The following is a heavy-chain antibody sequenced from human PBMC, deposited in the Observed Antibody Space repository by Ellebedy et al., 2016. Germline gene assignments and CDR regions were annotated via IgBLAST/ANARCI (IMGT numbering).Heavy chain of an antibody. Sequence: GESLKISXAASGFTFSSYWMSWVRQAPGKGLEWVANIKQDGSEKYYVDSVKGRFTISRDNAKNSLYLQMNSLRAEDTAVYYCARDLRAFQHWGQGTLVTVSS. CDR1: GFTFSSYW. V-gene: IGHV3-7*04. J-gene: IGHJ1*01. CDR2: IKQDGSEK. CDR3: ARDLRAFQH.